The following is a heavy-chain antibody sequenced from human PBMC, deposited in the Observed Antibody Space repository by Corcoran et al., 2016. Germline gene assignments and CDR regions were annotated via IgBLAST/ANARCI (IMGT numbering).Heavy chain of an antibody. Sequence: QVQLVQSGAEVKKPGSSVKVSCKASGGTFSSYAISWVRQAPGQGLEWMGGSIPIFGTANYAQKFQGRVTITADESTSTAYMELSSLRSEDKAVYYCARGSPFCYYGHYYYAMDFWGQGITVTVS. CDR1: GGTFSSYA. CDR3: ARGSPFCYYGHYYYAMDF. CDR2: SIPIFGTA. V-gene: IGHV1-69*01. D-gene: IGHD3-22*01. J-gene: IGHJ6*02.